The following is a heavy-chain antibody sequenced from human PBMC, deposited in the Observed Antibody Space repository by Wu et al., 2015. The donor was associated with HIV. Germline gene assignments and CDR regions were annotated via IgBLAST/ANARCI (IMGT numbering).Heavy chain of an antibody. CDR2: IIPIFGTA. Sequence: QVQLVQSGAEVKKPGSSVKVSCKASGGTFSSYAISWVRQAPGQGLEWMGGIIPIFGTANYAQKFQGRVTITADESTSTAYMELRSLRSDDTAVYYCARDLEYSSSPYYYYYYMDVWAKGPRSPSP. J-gene: IGHJ6*03. D-gene: IGHD6-6*01. CDR3: ARDLEYSSSPYYYYYYMDV. V-gene: IGHV1-69*12. CDR1: GGTFSSYA.